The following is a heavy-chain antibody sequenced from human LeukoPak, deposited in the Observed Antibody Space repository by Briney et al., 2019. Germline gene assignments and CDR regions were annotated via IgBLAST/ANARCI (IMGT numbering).Heavy chain of an antibody. CDR1: GGSFSGYY. D-gene: IGHD3-22*01. CDR3: ARGSYYYDSSGYNEKFDY. V-gene: IGHV4-34*01. J-gene: IGHJ4*02. CDR2: INHSGST. Sequence: KSSVTLSLTCAVYGGSFSGYYWSWIRQPPGKGLEWIGEINHSGSTNYNPSLKSRVTISVDTSKNQFSLKLSSVTAADTAVYYCARGSYYYDSSGYNEKFDYWGQGTLVTVSS.